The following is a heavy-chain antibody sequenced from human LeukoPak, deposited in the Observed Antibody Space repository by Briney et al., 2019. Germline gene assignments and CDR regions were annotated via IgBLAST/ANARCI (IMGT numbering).Heavy chain of an antibody. V-gene: IGHV3-21*01. D-gene: IGHD2-15*01. J-gene: IGHJ4*02. CDR3: ARTALGYCSGGSCRPTYFDY. CDR1: GFTFSSYS. Sequence: GGSLRLSCAASGFTFSSYSMNWVRQAPGKGLEWVSSISSSSSYIYYADSVKGRFTISRDNAKNSLYLQMNSLRAEDTAVYYCARTALGYCSGGSCRPTYFDYWGQGTLVTVSS. CDR2: ISSSSSYI.